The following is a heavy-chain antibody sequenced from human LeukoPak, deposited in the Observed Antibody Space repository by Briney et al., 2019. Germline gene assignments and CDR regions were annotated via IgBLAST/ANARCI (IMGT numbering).Heavy chain of an antibody. J-gene: IGHJ6*03. CDR3: AGGRPWIAGHYYYYYMDV. V-gene: IGHV1-8*01. Sequence: ASVKVSCKASGYTFTSYDINWVRQATGQGLEWMGWMNPNSGNTGYAQKFQGRVTMTRNTSISTAYMELSSLRSEDTAVYYCAGGRPWIAGHYYYYYMDVWGKGTTVTVSS. CDR1: GYTFTSYD. D-gene: IGHD2-21*01. CDR2: MNPNSGNT.